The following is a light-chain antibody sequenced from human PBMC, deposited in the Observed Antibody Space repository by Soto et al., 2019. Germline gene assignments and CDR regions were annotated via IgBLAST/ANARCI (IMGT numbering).Light chain of an antibody. Sequence: EIVMTQSPGTLSVSPGEVATLFCRASQSVRTKLAWYQQRAGQAPRLLMYGASTRATGIPDRFSGSGSGTELPLTLSSLQSEDFAVYCCQQYNSWPPITCGQGTRLEI. CDR3: QQYNSWPPIT. V-gene: IGKV3-15*01. CDR2: GAS. CDR1: QSVRTK. J-gene: IGKJ5*01.